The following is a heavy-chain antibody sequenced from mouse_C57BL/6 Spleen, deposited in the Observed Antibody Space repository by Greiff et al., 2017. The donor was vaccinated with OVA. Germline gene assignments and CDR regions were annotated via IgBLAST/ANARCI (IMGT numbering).Heavy chain of an antibody. CDR1: GYTFTSYG. Sequence: VQLQQSGAELARPGASVKLSCKASGYTFTSYGISWVKQRTGQGLEWIGEIYPRSGNTYYNEKFKGKATLTADKSSSTAYMELRSLTSEDSAVYFCAIYYGSSPIAYWGQGTLVTVSA. CDR2: IYPRSGNT. V-gene: IGHV1-81*01. CDR3: AIYYGSSPIAY. J-gene: IGHJ3*01. D-gene: IGHD1-1*01.